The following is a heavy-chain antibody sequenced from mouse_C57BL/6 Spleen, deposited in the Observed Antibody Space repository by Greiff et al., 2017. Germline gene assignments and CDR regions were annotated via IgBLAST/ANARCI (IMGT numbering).Heavy chain of an antibody. CDR3: ARDSIGDAMDY. CDR2: INYDGSST. Sequence: EVQLVESEGGLVQPGRSMKLSCTASGFTFSDYYMAWVRQVPEKGLEWVANINYDGSSTYYLDSLKSRFIISRDNAKNILYLQMSSLKSEDTATYYCARDSIGDAMDYWGQGTSVTVSS. CDR1: GFTFSDYY. J-gene: IGHJ4*01. D-gene: IGHD2-14*01. V-gene: IGHV5-16*01.